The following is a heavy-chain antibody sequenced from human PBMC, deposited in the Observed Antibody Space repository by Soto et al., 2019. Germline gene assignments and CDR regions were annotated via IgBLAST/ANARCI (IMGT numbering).Heavy chain of an antibody. V-gene: IGHV6-1*01. Sequence: SQTLSLTCAISGDSVSTNSATWDWFRHSPPRGLEWLGRTYYRSRWFHDYAVSVKSRITISPDTSNNQLSLQLTSVTPDDTAVYYCARLVGNSWLDSWGQGTLVTVSS. J-gene: IGHJ5*01. CDR2: TYYRSRWFH. D-gene: IGHD2-2*01. CDR1: GDSVSTNSAT. CDR3: ARLVGNSWLDS.